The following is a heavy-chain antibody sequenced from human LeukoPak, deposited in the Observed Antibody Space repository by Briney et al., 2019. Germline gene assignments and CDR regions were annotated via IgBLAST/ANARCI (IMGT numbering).Heavy chain of an antibody. CDR2: ISYDGSNK. J-gene: IGHJ4*02. Sequence: GGSLRLSCAASGFTFSSYGIHWVRQAPGKGLEWVAFISYDGSNKYHADSVKGRFTISRDNSKNTVYLQMNSLRAEDTAMYYCAREQDHGTYSFDYWGQGTLVTVSS. CDR3: AREQDHGTYSFDY. V-gene: IGHV3-30*12. D-gene: IGHD1-26*01. CDR1: GFTFSSYG.